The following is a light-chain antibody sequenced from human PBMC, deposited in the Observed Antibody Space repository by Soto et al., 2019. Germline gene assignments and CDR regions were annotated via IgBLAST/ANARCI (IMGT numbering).Light chain of an antibody. V-gene: IGKV3-15*01. J-gene: IGKJ3*01. Sequence: EIVMTQSPATLSVSPGERATLSCRASQSVSSNLAWYQQKPGQAPRLLIYGASTRATGIPARFSGSGSGTEFTLTISSLQSEDFAVYYCQQHGTFGPGTKVDIK. CDR1: QSVSSN. CDR2: GAS. CDR3: QQHGT.